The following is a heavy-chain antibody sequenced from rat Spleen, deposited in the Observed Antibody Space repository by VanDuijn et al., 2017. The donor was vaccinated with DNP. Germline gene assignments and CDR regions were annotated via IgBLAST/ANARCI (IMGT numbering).Heavy chain of an antibody. CDR3: AIYYYSGDNWFAY. V-gene: IGHV5-20*01. J-gene: IGHJ3*01. CDR2: IRYDSGIT. Sequence: EVQLVESGGGLVQPGRSLKLSCVASGFTFSDFYMAWIRKAPTKGLEWVAYIRYDSGITYYGDSVKGRFTISRDNAKNTLHLQMNSLRSEDTATYYCAIYYYSGDNWFAYWGQGTLVTVSS. CDR1: GFTFSDFY. D-gene: IGHD1-1*01.